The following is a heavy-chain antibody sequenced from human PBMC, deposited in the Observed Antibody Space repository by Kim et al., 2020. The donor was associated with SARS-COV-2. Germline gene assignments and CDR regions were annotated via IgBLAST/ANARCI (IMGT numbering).Heavy chain of an antibody. D-gene: IGHD4-4*01. J-gene: IGHJ6*03. CDR1: GFTFGDYA. V-gene: IGHV3-49*03. CDR2: IRSKAYGGTT. CDR3: TRDDSYSNLYYYYYYMDV. Sequence: GGSLRLSCTASGFTFGDYAMSWFRQAPGKGLEWVGFIRSKAYGGTTEYAASVKGRFTISRDDSKSIAYLQMNSLKTEDTAVYYCTRDDSYSNLYYYYYYMDVWGKGTTVSVSS.